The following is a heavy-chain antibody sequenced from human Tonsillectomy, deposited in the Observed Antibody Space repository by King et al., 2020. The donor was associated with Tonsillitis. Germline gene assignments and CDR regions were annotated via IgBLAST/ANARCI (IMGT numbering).Heavy chain of an antibody. CDR3: AKEPYSSGWFANLACDY. J-gene: IGHJ4*02. V-gene: IGHV3-30*18. CDR1: GFTFSTYG. Sequence: VQLVESGGGVVQPGRSLRLSCAASGFTFSTYGMHWVRQAPGKGLEWVAVISYDGSNKYYADSVKGRFTISRDNSKNTLYLQMNSLRTEDTAMYYCAKEPYSSGWFANLACDYWGQGTLVTVSS. CDR2: ISYDGSNK. D-gene: IGHD6-19*01.